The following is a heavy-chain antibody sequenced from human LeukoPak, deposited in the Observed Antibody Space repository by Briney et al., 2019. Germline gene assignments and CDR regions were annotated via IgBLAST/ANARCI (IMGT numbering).Heavy chain of an antibody. V-gene: IGHV3-74*01. CDR1: GFTFSSYW. Sequence: QPGGSLRLSCAASGFTFSSYWMHWVRQAPGKGLVWVSRINSDGSSTSYADSVKGRFTISRDNAKNTLYLQMNSLRAEDTAVYYCAREGAFPDAFDIWGQGTMVTVSS. CDR2: INSDGSST. J-gene: IGHJ3*02. CDR3: AREGAFPDAFDI.